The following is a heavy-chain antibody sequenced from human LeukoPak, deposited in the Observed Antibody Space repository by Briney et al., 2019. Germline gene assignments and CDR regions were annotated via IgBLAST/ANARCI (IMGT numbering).Heavy chain of an antibody. Sequence: GGSLRLSCAASGFSVSTDSMTWVRQAPGKGLECVSIIYSRDVTSCADSVKDRFTISRDNDKNTLYLQMDSLRSDDTAVYYCARVLAAIALRDYHYVDVWGKGTTVTVSS. V-gene: IGHV3-53*01. CDR3: ARVLAAIALRDYHYVDV. J-gene: IGHJ6*03. D-gene: IGHD6-19*01. CDR2: IYSRDVT. CDR1: GFSVSTDS.